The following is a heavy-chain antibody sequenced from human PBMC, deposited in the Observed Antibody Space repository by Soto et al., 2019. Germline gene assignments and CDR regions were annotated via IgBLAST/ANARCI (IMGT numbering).Heavy chain of an antibody. CDR2: IYSGGST. CDR3: ASFVVAGTYNWFDP. CDR1: GFTVSSNY. V-gene: IGHV3-66*01. J-gene: IGHJ5*02. Sequence: PGGSLRLSCAASGFTVSSNYMSWVRQAPGKGLKWVSVIYSGGSTYYADSVKGRFTISRDNSKNTLYLQMNSLRAEVTAVYYCASFVVAGTYNWFDPWGQGTLVTVSS. D-gene: IGHD2-15*01.